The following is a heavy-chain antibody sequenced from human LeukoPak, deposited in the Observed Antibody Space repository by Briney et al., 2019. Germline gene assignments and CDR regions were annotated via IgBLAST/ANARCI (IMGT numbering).Heavy chain of an antibody. J-gene: IGHJ5*02. CDR3: ARSTEIGITFGGVTRGPNWFDP. CDR2: INHSGST. D-gene: IGHD3-16*01. V-gene: IGHV4-34*01. Sequence: SETLSLTCTVSGGSISSYYWSWIRQPPGKGLEWIGEINHSGSTNYNPSLKSRVTISVDTSKNQFSLKLSSVTAADTAVYYCARSTEIGITFGGVTRGPNWFDPWGQGTLVTVSS. CDR1: GGSISSYY.